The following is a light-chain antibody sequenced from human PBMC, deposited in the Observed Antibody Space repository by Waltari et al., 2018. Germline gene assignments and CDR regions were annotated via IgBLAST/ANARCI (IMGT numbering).Light chain of an antibody. Sequence: QSGLTQPASVSGPPGQSLPIPCTGSSRDIGGYNSVSWYQQHPGKAPKLIIYDVTKRPSGVSNRFSASKSGDTASLTISGLQAEDEADYYCNSFRSSDTYVFGTGTRVTVL. CDR3: NSFRSSDTYV. CDR1: SRDIGGYNS. CDR2: DVT. V-gene: IGLV2-14*01. J-gene: IGLJ1*01.